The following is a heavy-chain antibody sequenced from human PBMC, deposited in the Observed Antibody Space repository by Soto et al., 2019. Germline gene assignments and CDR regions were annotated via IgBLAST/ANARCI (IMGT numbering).Heavy chain of an antibody. CDR2: IYPGDSDT. J-gene: IGHJ5*02. Sequence: GESLKISCKGSGYSFTSYWIGWVRQMPGKGLEWMGIIYPGDSDTRYSPSFQGQVTMTRNTSISTAYMELSSLRSEDTAVYYCARDGGIAAAGTFSWFAPWGQGTLVTVSS. CDR1: GYSFTSYW. V-gene: IGHV5-51*01. CDR3: ARDGGIAAAGTFSWFAP. D-gene: IGHD6-13*01.